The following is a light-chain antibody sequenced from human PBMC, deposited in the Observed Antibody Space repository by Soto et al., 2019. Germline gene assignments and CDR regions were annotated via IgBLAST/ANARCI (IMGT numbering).Light chain of an antibody. CDR1: SSDVGAYDF. Sequence: QSVLTQPASVSGSPGQSITISCTGTSSDVGAYDFVSWYQQHPDKAPKLMIYEVSNRPSGVSNRFSGSKSVNTATLTISGLQVEDEADYYCSSYTSSSTRVFGTRTKVTVL. J-gene: IGLJ1*01. CDR3: SSYTSSSTRV. V-gene: IGLV2-14*03. CDR2: EVS.